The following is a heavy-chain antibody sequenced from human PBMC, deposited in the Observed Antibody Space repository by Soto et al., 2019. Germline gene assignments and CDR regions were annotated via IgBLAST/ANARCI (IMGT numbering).Heavy chain of an antibody. CDR2: INWNSDTL. CDR3: VRGPFGVVISYFDY. V-gene: IGHV3-9*01. D-gene: IGHD3-3*01. CDR1: GFTFADYA. J-gene: IGHJ4*02. Sequence: EVQLVESGGGLVQPGRSLRLSCAASGFTFADYAMHWVRQVPGKGLEWVSSINWNSDTLAYADSVRGRFTVSRDDAKNSLYLQMNSLNPEDTALYYCVRGPFGVVISYFDYWGQGTLVTVSS.